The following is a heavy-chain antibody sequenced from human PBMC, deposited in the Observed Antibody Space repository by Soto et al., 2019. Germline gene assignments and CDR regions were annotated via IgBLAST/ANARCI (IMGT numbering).Heavy chain of an antibody. CDR2: IIPILGTT. Sequence: SVKVSCKASGGTFGSDAITWVRQAPGQGLEWGGRIIPILGTTNYAQNLQGRVTISADKSTLTSYMELHSLTSDDTALYYCARDRTDSGYYTNWLDPWGQGTQVTVSS. J-gene: IGHJ5*02. D-gene: IGHD3-22*01. V-gene: IGHV1-69*04. CDR3: ARDRTDSGYYTNWLDP. CDR1: GGTFGSDA.